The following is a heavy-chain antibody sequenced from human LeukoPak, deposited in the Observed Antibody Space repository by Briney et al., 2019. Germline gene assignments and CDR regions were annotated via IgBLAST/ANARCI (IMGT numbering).Heavy chain of an antibody. CDR3: ARLTGPVRATHFDY. CDR2: IYPSDSDT. V-gene: IGHV5-51*01. J-gene: IGHJ4*02. CDR1: GYSFTSYW. Sequence: HGESLKISCKGSGYSFTSYWIGWVRQMPGKGLEWMGIIYPSDSDTRYSPSFQGQVTISADKSISTAYLQWSSLKASDTALYFCARLTGPVRATHFDYWGQGSLVTVSS. D-gene: IGHD3-10*01.